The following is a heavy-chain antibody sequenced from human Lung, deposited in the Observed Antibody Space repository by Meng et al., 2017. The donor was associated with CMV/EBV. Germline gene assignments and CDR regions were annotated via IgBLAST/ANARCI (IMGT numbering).Heavy chain of an antibody. CDR3: ARVLLEVRGWYYQGMDV. V-gene: IGHV3-11*04. D-gene: IGHD6-19*01. CDR1: GFRFSDYY. Sequence: SXAASGFRFSDYYMTWIRQAPGKGLEWVSYISSSYAVDYADSLKGRFTISRDNAKNSLYLQMNSLRVEDTAVYYCARVLLEVRGWYYQGMDVWGQGTTVXVSS. J-gene: IGHJ6*02. CDR2: ISSSYAV.